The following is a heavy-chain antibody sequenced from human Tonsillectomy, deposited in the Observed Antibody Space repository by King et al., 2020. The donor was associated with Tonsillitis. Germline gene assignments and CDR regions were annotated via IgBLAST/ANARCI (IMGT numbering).Heavy chain of an antibody. D-gene: IGHD1-26*01. Sequence: VQLVESGGGLVQPGGSLRLSCAASGFTFSCSWMHWVRQGPGEGLVWVSRHNNDGSTTNYADSVKGRFTISRVNAKNTLYLQLNSLRGEDMAVYYCARDEGSGSGLRGFDYWGQGTLVTVSS. CDR1: GFTFSCSW. J-gene: IGHJ4*02. V-gene: IGHV3-74*01. CDR2: HNNDGSTT. CDR3: ARDEGSGSGLRGFDY.